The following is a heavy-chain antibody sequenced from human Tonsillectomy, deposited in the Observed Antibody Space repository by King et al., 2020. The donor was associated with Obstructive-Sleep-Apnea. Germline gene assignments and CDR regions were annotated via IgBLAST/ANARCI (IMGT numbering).Heavy chain of an antibody. Sequence: VQLVESGGGVVQPGRSLRLSCAASGFTLSPFAMHWVRQAPGKGLEWVALISYDGNNKYYADSVKGRFTISRDNSRNTLNLQMNSLRPEDTAVYYCARENIALLWFGESGNGLDVWGQGTTVTVPS. CDR3: ARENIALLWFGESGNGLDV. V-gene: IGHV3-30*04. CDR1: GFTLSPFA. CDR2: ISYDGNNK. D-gene: IGHD3-10*01. J-gene: IGHJ6*02.